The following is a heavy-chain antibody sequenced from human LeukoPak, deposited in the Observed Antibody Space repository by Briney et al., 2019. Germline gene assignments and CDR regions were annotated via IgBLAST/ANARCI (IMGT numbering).Heavy chain of an antibody. J-gene: IGHJ6*03. D-gene: IGHD2-21*01. CDR1: GYTFTSYG. Sequence: ASVKVSCKASGYTFTSYGISWVRQAPGQGLEWMGWISAYNGNTNYAQKLQGRVTMTTDTSTSTAYMELSRLRSDDTAVYYCARIVGYHYYYYMDVWGKGTTVTISS. V-gene: IGHV1-18*01. CDR2: ISAYNGNT. CDR3: ARIVGYHYYYYMDV.